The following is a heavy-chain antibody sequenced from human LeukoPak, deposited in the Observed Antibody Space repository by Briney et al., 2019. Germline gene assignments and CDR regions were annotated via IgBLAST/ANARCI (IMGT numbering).Heavy chain of an antibody. CDR2: IYSDGRT. CDR1: GFTVSNNF. D-gene: IGHD3-3*01. J-gene: IGHJ6*03. V-gene: IGHV3-66*01. CDR3: ASVRNYYYYMDV. Sequence: AGGSLRLSCAASGFTVSNNFMTWVRQAPGKGLEWLSVIYSDGRTYYADSVKDRFTISRDNSKNTLYLQMNSLRAEDTAVYYCASVRNYYYYMDVWGKGTTVTVSS.